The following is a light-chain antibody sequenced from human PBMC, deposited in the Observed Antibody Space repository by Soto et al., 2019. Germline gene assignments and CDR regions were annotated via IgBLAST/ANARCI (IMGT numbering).Light chain of an antibody. CDR3: GTWDSRLSGLV. J-gene: IGLJ2*01. V-gene: IGLV1-51*01. CDR1: SANIGNNY. CDR2: DNN. Sequence: QSVLKQPPSVSAAPGQKVTISCYGSSANIGNNYVSWYQQLPGTAPKLLIYDNNKRPSGIPDRFSGSKSGTSATLGITGLPTGAEADYYCGTWDSRLSGLVFGGGTKLNV.